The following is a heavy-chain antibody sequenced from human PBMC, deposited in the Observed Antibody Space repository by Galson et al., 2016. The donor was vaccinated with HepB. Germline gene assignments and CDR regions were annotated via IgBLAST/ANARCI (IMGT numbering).Heavy chain of an antibody. D-gene: IGHD3-16*01. V-gene: IGHV4-59*13. J-gene: IGHJ6*02. Sequence: SETLSLTCTVSDGSITNYYWTWIRQPPGKGLEWIGYVFYTGTSKYNPSLESRVTMSVDTSKNQFSLNLRSVTAADTAVYYCATHHSVHGDYVFVEWGQGTTVAVSS. CDR2: VFYTGTS. CDR1: DGSITNYY. CDR3: ATHHSVHGDYVFVE.